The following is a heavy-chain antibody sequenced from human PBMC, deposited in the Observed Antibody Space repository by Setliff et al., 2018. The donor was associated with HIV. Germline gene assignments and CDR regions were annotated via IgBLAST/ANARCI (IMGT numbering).Heavy chain of an antibody. CDR2: IYTSGST. Sequence: SETLSLTCTVSGGSISSHYWGWIRQPPGKGLEWIGHIYTSGSTNYNPSLKSRVTMSVGTSKNQFSLKLSSVTAADTAVYYCARGYPVSYYYYMDVWGKGTTVTVSS. J-gene: IGHJ6*03. CDR1: GGSISSHY. CDR3: ARGYPVSYYYYMDV. V-gene: IGHV4-4*07. D-gene: IGHD3-16*02.